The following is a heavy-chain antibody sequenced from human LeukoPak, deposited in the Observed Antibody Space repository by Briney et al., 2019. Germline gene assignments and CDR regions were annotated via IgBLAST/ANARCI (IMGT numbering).Heavy chain of an antibody. CDR3: ASRTMGTKSIDY. J-gene: IGHJ4*02. D-gene: IGHD1-7*01. Sequence: SETLPLTCTVSGGSISRSSYWWDWIRQPPGKGLEWIGSIYYGGTTYYNPSLKSRVTISVDTSKMQFSLKLSSGTAADTAVYYCASRTMGTKSIDYWGQGTLVTVSS. V-gene: IGHV4-39*01. CDR2: IYYGGTT. CDR1: GGSISRSSYW.